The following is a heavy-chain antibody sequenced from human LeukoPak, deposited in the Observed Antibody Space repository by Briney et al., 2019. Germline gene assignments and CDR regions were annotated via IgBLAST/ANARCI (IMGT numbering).Heavy chain of an antibody. CDR1: GYTFTGYY. CDR3: ARGGLWFGELLDQDY. Sequence: ASVKVSCKASGYTFTGYYMHWVRQAPGQGLELMGWINPNSGGTNYAQKFQGRVTMTRDTSISTAYMELSRLRSDDTAVYYCARGGLWFGELLDQDYWGQGTLVTVSS. CDR2: INPNSGGT. V-gene: IGHV1-2*02. J-gene: IGHJ4*02. D-gene: IGHD3-10*01.